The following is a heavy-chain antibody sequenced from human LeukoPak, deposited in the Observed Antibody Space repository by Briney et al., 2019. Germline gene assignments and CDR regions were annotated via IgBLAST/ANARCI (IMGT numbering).Heavy chain of an antibody. Sequence: ASVKVSCKASGYTFTSYGISWVRQAPGQGLEWMGWISAYNGNTNYAQKLQGRVTMTTDTSTSTAYMELRCLRSDDTAVYYCARGSYYDILTGYSHWGQGTLVTVSS. D-gene: IGHD3-9*01. V-gene: IGHV1-18*01. J-gene: IGHJ4*02. CDR2: ISAYNGNT. CDR3: ARGSYYDILTGYSH. CDR1: GYTFTSYG.